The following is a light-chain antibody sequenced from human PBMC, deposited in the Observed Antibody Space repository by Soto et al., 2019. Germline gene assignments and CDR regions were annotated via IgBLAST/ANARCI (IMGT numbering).Light chain of an antibody. V-gene: IGKV3-20*01. Sequence: EIVLTQSPGTLSLSPGERATLSCRASQSVSSSYLVWYQQKPDQAPSLLIYGASSRATGIPDRFSGSGSGTDFTLTISSLEPEDFAVYFCQQYYTSPHTFGEGTKVEIK. CDR1: QSVSSSY. CDR3: QQYYTSPHT. CDR2: GAS. J-gene: IGKJ4*01.